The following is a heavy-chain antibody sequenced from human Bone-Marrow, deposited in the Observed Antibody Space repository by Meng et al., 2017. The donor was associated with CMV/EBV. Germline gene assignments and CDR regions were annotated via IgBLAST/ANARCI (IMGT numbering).Heavy chain of an antibody. CDR2: INHSGST. D-gene: IGHD5-18*01. CDR1: GGSVSGYY. J-gene: IGHJ5*02. V-gene: IGHV4-34*01. CDR3: ASTRGYSYGPFDP. Sequence: AVYGGSVSGYYWSWNRQPPGKGLEWIGEINHSGSTNYNPSLKSRVTISVDTSKNQFSLKLSSVTAADTAVYYCASTRGYSYGPFDPWGQGTLVTVSS.